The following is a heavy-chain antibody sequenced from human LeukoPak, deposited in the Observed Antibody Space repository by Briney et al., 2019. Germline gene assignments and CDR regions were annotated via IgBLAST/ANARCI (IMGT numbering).Heavy chain of an antibody. CDR3: ASGPGIAAAGDC. CDR1: GYTFTSYG. CDR2: ISAYNGNT. V-gene: IGHV1-18*01. J-gene: IGHJ4*02. Sequence: ASVKVSCKASGYTFTSYGISWVRQAPGQGLEWMGWISAYNGNTNYAQKLQGRVTITTDTSTSTAYMELRSLRSADTAVYHCASGPGIAAAGDCWGQGTLVTVSS. D-gene: IGHD6-13*01.